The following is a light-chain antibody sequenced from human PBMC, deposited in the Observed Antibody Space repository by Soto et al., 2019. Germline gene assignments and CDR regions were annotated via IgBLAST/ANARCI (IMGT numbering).Light chain of an antibody. CDR2: AAS. CDR3: QQTFSTPAST. J-gene: IGKJ1*01. V-gene: IGKV1-39*01. Sequence: DIQMTQSPSSLSASVGDRVTITCRASQSIAKYLNWYQHKPGKAPELLIYAASNLQDGVPSRFSGSGSVTEFTLTISSLQPEDFALYYCQQTFSTPASTFGQGTSVEVK. CDR1: QSIAKY.